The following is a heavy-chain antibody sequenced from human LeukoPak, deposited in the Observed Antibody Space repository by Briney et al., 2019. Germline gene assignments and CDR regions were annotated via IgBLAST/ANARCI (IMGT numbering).Heavy chain of an antibody. CDR1: GYSFTGYY. Sequence: ASVKVSCNTSGYSFTGYYMHWVRQAPGQGLEWMGWINPHSGDTVYAQNFLGRLTMTRDTSIGTAYMELTRLRPDDTAVYYCARGTMNLDYWGQGSLVTVSS. CDR3: ARGTMNLDY. D-gene: IGHD3-22*01. V-gene: IGHV1-2*02. CDR2: INPHSGDT. J-gene: IGHJ4*02.